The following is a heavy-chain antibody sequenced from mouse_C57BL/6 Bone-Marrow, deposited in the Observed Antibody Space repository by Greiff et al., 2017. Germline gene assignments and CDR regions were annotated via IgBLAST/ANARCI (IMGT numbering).Heavy chain of an antibody. D-gene: IGHD1-1*01. CDR2: IDPENGDT. Sequence: EVQLQQSGAELVRPGASLKLSCTASGFNIKDDYMHWVKQRPEQGLEWIGWIDPENGDTEYASKFKGKATITADTSSNTAYLQLSSLTSEDTAVYYCTTDYGSSYPALVAYWGQGTLVTVSA. CDR1: GFNIKDDY. V-gene: IGHV14-4*01. J-gene: IGHJ3*01. CDR3: TTDYGSSYPALVAY.